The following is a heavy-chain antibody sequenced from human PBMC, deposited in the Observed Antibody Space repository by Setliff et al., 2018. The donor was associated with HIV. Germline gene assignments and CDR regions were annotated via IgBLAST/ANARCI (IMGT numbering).Heavy chain of an antibody. Sequence: PSETLSLTCTVSGGSMSSQYWGWIRQPPGKGLDWIGSFFPSGGTYYNPSLQSRVTILVDTSKNQFSLKLRSVTAADTAVFYCARVKYSYAQGFYYGMDVWGQGTTVTVSS. CDR1: GGSMSSQY. CDR2: FFPSGGT. D-gene: IGHD5-18*01. V-gene: IGHV4-59*11. CDR3: ARVKYSYAQGFYYGMDV. J-gene: IGHJ6*02.